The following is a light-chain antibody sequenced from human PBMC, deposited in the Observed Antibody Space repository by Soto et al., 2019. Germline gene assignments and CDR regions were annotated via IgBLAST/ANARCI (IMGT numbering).Light chain of an antibody. Sequence: EIVLTQSPATLSLSPGERATLSCRASESVSSNLAWYQQKPGLAPRLRIYGASTRATGIPARFSGSVSGTEFTLTISSLQSEDFAVYYCQQYNNWPRTFGQGTKGDI. CDR3: QQYNNWPRT. CDR1: ESVSSN. CDR2: GAS. J-gene: IGKJ1*01. V-gene: IGKV3-15*01.